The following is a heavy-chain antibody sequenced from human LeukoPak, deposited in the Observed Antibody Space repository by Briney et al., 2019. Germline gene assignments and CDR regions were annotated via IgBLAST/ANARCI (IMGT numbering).Heavy chain of an antibody. CDR1: GFTFSSYS. Sequence: GGSLRLSCAASGFTFSSYSMNWVRQAPGKGLEWVSSISSSSSYIYYADSVKGRFTISRDNAKNSLYLQMNSLRAEDTAVYYCARDQEEVYCDFWSGYSGAFDIWGQGTMVTVSS. CDR3: ARDQEEVYCDFWSGYSGAFDI. D-gene: IGHD3-3*01. CDR2: ISSSSSYI. V-gene: IGHV3-21*01. J-gene: IGHJ3*02.